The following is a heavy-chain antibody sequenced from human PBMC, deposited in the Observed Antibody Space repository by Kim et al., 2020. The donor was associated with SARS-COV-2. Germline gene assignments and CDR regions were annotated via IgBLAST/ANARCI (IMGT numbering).Heavy chain of an antibody. J-gene: IGHJ2*01. D-gene: IGHD6-13*01. CDR1: GGSFSGYY. Sequence: SETLSLTCAVYGGSFSGYYWSWIRQPPGKGLEWIGEINHSGSTNYNPSLKSRGTISVDTSKNQFSLKLSSVTAADTAVYYCARARRIAAAGSWYFDLWGRGTLVTVSS. V-gene: IGHV4-34*01. CDR3: ARARRIAAAGSWYFDL. CDR2: INHSGST.